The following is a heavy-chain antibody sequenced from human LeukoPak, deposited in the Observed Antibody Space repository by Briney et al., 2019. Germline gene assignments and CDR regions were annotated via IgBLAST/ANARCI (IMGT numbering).Heavy chain of an antibody. CDR3: AKRAKYSGYDFFYFDY. V-gene: IGHV3-23*01. Sequence: GRSLRLSCAASGFTFSSYAMSWVRQAPGKGLEWVSAISGSGGSTYYADSVKGRFTISRDNSKNTLYLQMNSLRAEDTAVYYCAKRAKYSGYDFFYFDYWGQGTLVTVSS. D-gene: IGHD5-12*01. CDR1: GFTFSSYA. J-gene: IGHJ4*02. CDR2: ISGSGGST.